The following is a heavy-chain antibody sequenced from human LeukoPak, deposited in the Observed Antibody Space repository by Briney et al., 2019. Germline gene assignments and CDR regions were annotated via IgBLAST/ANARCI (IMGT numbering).Heavy chain of an antibody. CDR1: GGSVSSGSYY. CDR3: ARVPRITMVRGVIMGWFDP. CDR2: VYYSGST. V-gene: IGHV4-61*01. Sequence: PSGTLSLTCTVSGGSVSSGSYYWSWIRQPPGKGLEWIGNVYYSGSTNYNPSLKSRVTISVDTSKNQFSLKLSSVTAADTAVYYCARVPRITMVRGVIMGWFDPWGQGTLVT. D-gene: IGHD3-10*01. J-gene: IGHJ5*02.